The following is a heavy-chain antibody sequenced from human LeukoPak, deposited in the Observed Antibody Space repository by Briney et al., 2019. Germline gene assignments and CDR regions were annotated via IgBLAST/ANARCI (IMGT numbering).Heavy chain of an antibody. CDR3: ARDTWYSNSWLHAFDI. Sequence: GGSLRLSCAASGFTFSHYAMNWVRQAPGKGLEWFSFINSNSRTIYYADSVKGRFTISRDNAKNSLYLQMDSLRAEDTGLYYCARDTWYSNSWLHAFDIWGRGTMVTVSS. J-gene: IGHJ3*02. D-gene: IGHD6-13*01. CDR1: GFTFSHYA. V-gene: IGHV3-48*01. CDR2: INSNSRTI.